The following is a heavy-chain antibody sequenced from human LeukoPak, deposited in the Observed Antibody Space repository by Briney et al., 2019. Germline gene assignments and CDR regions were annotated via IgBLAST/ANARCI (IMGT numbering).Heavy chain of an antibody. CDR3: AKEGSGWHYFDN. CDR2: ISGSGGST. J-gene: IGHJ4*02. D-gene: IGHD6-19*01. Sequence: GGSLRLSCAASGFTFNSHAMSWVRQAPGKGLEWVSGISGSGGSTYYADSVKGRFTISRDNSKNTLYLQMNSLRAEDTAVYYCAKEGSGWHYFDNWGQGTLVTVSS. V-gene: IGHV3-23*01. CDR1: GFTFNSHA.